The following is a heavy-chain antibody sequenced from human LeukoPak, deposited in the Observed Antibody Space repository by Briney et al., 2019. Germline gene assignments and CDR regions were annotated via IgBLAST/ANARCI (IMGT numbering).Heavy chain of an antibody. CDR3: ARHGGSLGYFDN. V-gene: IGHV4-59*08. J-gene: IGHJ4*02. Sequence: SETLSLTCTVSSGSLSTFYWSWIRQPPGKGLEWIGYVYQSGTTSYNPSLKRRVTISADTSKNQFSLRVTSVTAADTAVYYCARHGGSLGYFDNWGQGTLVTVSS. CDR2: VYQSGTT. CDR1: SGSLSTFY. D-gene: IGHD1-26*01.